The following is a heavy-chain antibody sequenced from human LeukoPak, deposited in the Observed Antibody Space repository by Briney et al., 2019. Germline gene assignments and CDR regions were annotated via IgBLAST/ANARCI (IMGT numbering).Heavy chain of an antibody. Sequence: SVKVSCKASGGTFSSSAISWVRQAPGQGLEWMGGIIPIFGTANYAQKFQGRVTITADESTSTAYMELRSLRSDDTAVYYCAREPPYCSSTSCYNYYYYYGMDVWGQGTTVTVSS. J-gene: IGHJ6*02. D-gene: IGHD2-2*02. CDR2: IIPIFGTA. CDR3: AREPPYCSSTSCYNYYYYYGMDV. CDR1: GGTFSSSA. V-gene: IGHV1-69*13.